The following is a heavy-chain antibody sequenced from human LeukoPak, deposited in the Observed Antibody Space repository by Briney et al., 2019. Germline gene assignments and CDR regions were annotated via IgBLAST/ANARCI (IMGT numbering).Heavy chain of an antibody. CDR2: ISGSGGST. V-gene: IGHV3-23*01. CDR1: GFTFSNYA. J-gene: IGHJ6*02. CDR3: AGTVVKRSYYYYGMDV. Sequence: GGSLRLSCAASGFTFSNYAMTWVRQAPGKGLEWVSGISGSGGSTYYADSVKGRFTISRDNSKNTLYLQMNSLRAEDTAVYYCAGTVVKRSYYYYGMDVWGQGTTVTVSS. D-gene: IGHD4-23*01.